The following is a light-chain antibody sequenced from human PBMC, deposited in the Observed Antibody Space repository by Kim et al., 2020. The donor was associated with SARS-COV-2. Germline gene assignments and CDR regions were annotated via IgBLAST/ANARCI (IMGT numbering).Light chain of an antibody. CDR3: QQHYSVPRT. J-gene: IGKJ1*01. V-gene: IGKV4-1*01. CDR1: QSVLNRSNNRDY. Sequence: DIVMTQSPDSLSVSLGETATINCKSSQSVLNRSNNRDYLVWYQQKPGQPPKLLICWASTRKSGVPDRFSGSGSGTDFTLTITNLQAEDAAVYFCQQHYSVPRTFGQGTKVDIK. CDR2: WAS.